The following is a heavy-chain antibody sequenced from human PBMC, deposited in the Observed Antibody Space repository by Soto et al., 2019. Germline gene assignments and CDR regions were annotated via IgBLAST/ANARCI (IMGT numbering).Heavy chain of an antibody. CDR2: INPNSGGT. J-gene: IGHJ4*02. CDR3: ARDQGYYDSSGSSFDY. Sequence: ASVKVSCKASGYTFTGYYMHWVRQAPGQGLEWMGWINPNSGGTNYAQKFQGWVTMTRDTSISTAYMELSRLRSDDTAVYYCARDQGYYDSSGSSFDYWGQGTLVTVSS. D-gene: IGHD3-22*01. V-gene: IGHV1-2*04. CDR1: GYTFTGYY.